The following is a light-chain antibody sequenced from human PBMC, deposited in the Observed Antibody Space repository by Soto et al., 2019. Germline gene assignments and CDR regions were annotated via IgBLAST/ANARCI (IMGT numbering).Light chain of an antibody. CDR2: AAS. J-gene: IGKJ1*01. V-gene: IGKV1-27*01. CDR3: QKYNSAPPWT. Sequence: DIQMTQSTSSLSASVGDKVTITCRASQGISNYLAWYQQKPGKVPKLLIYAASTLQSGVPSRFSGSGSGTDFTLTISSLQPEDVATYYCQKYNSAPPWTFGQGTKVDIK. CDR1: QGISNY.